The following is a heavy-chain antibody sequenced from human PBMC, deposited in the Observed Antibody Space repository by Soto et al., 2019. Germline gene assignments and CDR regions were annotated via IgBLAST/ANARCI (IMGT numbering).Heavy chain of an antibody. J-gene: IGHJ6*02. Sequence: AAVKVSCKASGYDFTAYDINWVRQASGQGLEWMGWMNPINGATGSARRFQGRVSMTRNTATGTAYLELTSLRSDDSAVYYCGRGPSPRAPAGGTPYYYAMDVWGQGTTVTVSS. V-gene: IGHV1-8*02. CDR3: GRGPSPRAPAGGTPYYYAMDV. CDR1: GYDFTAYD. CDR2: MNPINGAT. D-gene: IGHD6-13*01.